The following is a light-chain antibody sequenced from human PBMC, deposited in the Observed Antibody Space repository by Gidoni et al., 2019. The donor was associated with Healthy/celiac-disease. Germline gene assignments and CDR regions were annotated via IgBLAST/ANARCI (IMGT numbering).Light chain of an antibody. CDR1: SSDVGGYNY. J-gene: IGLJ1*01. Sequence: QSALTQPPSASGSPGQSVTISCTGTSSDVGGYNYVSWYQQHPGKAPKLMLDEVSKRPSGLPDRFAGSKSGNTASLTASGLQAEDEADYYCSSYAGSNNFVFGTGTKVTVL. CDR2: EVS. CDR3: SSYAGSNNFV. V-gene: IGLV2-8*01.